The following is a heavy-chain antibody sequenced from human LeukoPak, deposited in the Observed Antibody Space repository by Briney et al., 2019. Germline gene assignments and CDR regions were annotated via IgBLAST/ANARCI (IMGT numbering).Heavy chain of an antibody. CDR3: ARDQPDGEQWLPQLYYYYGMDV. CDR1: GFTFSDYY. Sequence: GGSLRLSCAASGFTFSDYYMSWIRQAPGKGLEWVSYINSSGSTIYYADSVKGRFTISRDNAKNSLYLQMNSLRAEDTAVYYCARDQPDGEQWLPQLYYYYGMDVWGQGTTVTVSS. V-gene: IGHV3-11*01. J-gene: IGHJ6*02. D-gene: IGHD6-19*01. CDR2: INSSGSTI.